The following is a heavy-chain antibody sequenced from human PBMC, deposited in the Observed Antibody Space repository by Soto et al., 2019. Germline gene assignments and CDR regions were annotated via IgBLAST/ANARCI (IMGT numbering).Heavy chain of an antibody. CDR2: MNPNSGNT. D-gene: IGHD6-19*01. Sequence: ASVKVSCKASGYTFTSYDINWVRQATGQGFEWMGWMNPNSGNTGYAQKFQGRVTMTRNTSISTAYMELSSLRSEDTAVYYCARGPAGLAVAGFDAFDIWGQGTMVTVSS. CDR1: GYTFTSYD. CDR3: ARGPAGLAVAGFDAFDI. J-gene: IGHJ3*02. V-gene: IGHV1-8*01.